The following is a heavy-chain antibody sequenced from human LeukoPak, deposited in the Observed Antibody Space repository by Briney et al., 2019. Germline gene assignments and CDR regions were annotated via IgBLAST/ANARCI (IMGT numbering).Heavy chain of an antibody. J-gene: IGHJ4*02. CDR3: AKDPGGDCSSTSCYE. Sequence: PGGSLRLSCAASGFTFSSYAMSWVRQAPGKGLEWVSAISGSDGSTYYADSVKGRFTISRDNSKNTLYLQMNSLRAEDTAVYYCAKDPGGDCSSTSCYEWGQGTLVTVSS. V-gene: IGHV3-23*01. D-gene: IGHD2-2*01. CDR2: ISGSDGST. CDR1: GFTFSSYA.